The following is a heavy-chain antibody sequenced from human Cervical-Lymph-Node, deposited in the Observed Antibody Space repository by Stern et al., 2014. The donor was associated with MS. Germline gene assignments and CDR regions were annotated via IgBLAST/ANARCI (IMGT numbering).Heavy chain of an antibody. CDR1: GGSISSSSYY. CDR3: ARELRYFDY. D-gene: IGHD5-12*01. V-gene: IGHV4-39*02. CDR2: IYYSGTT. Sequence: QVQLQESGPGLVKPSETLSLTCTVSGGSISSSSYYWGWIRQPPGKGLEWIGSIYYSGTTYYTPSLKSRVPISVDTPKTHFSLKLSSVTAADTAVYYCARELRYFDYWGQGTLVTVSS. J-gene: IGHJ4*02.